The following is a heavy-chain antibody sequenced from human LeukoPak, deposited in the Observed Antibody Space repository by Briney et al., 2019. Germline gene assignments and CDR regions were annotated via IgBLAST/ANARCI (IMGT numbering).Heavy chain of an antibody. CDR3: ARERTGIAAANFDY. D-gene: IGHD6-13*01. V-gene: IGHV3-21*01. Sequence: GSLGLSCAASGFTFSSYSMNWVRQAPGKGLEWVSSISSSSSYIYYADSVKGRFTISRDNAKNSLYLQMNSLRAEDTAVYYCARERTGIAAANFDYWGQGTLSPSPQ. J-gene: IGHJ4*02. CDR1: GFTFSSYS. CDR2: ISSSSSYI.